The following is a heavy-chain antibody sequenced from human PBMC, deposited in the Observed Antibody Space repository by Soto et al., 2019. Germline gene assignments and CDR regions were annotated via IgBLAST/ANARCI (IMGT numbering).Heavy chain of an antibody. CDR1: GFTFNNAW. J-gene: IGHJ6*02. Sequence: EVQLVESGGGLVKSGGSLRLSCAASGFTFNNAWMSWVRQAPGRGLEWVGRIKSTVDGGTTDYAAPVKGRFTISRDDSRNALDLQMNSLKTEDTGVYYCTVSRCAARAYYYYYGMDVWGQGATVTVSS. CDR3: TVSRCAARAYYYYYGMDV. V-gene: IGHV3-15*01. D-gene: IGHD6-6*01. CDR2: IKSTVDGGTT.